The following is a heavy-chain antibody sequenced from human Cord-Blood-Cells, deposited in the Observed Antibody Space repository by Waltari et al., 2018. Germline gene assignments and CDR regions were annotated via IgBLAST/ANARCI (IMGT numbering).Heavy chain of an antibody. CDR2: IYYSGST. V-gene: IGHV4-59*01. CDR1: GGSISSYS. Sequence: QVQLQESGPGLVKPSETLSLTCTVSGGSISSYSWSWIRQPPGKGLEWIGYIYYSGSTNYNPSLKSRVTISVDTSKNQFSLKLSSVTAADTAVYYCARAGTTYFDYWGQGTLVTVSS. CDR3: ARAGTTYFDY. J-gene: IGHJ4*02. D-gene: IGHD1-1*01.